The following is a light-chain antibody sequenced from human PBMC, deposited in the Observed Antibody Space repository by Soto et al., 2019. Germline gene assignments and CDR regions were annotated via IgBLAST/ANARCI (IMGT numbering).Light chain of an antibody. CDR1: QDISNY. J-gene: IGKJ1*01. CDR2: AAS. V-gene: IGKV1-27*01. Sequence: DIPMTQSPSSLSASVGDRVTITCRASQDISNYLAWYQQKPEKVPKLLIYAASTLQSGVPSRFSGSGSGTDFTLTISSLQPEDFATYYCQKYNSAPQTFGQGTKVDIK. CDR3: QKYNSAPQT.